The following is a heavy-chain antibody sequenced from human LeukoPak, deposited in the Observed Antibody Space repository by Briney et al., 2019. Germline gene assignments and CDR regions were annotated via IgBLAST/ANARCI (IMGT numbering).Heavy chain of an antibody. CDR3: ARDWGPTVVIPTSKAAAFDI. V-gene: IGHV3-21*01. CDR1: GFTFSSYS. CDR2: ISSSTGYI. J-gene: IGHJ3*02. Sequence: GGSLSLSCAASGFTFSSYSMNWVRQAPGKGLEWVSSISSSTGYIYYADSLKGRFTISRDNAKNSLYLQMNSLRVEDTAVYYCARDWGPTVVIPTSKAAAFDIWGQGTMVTVSS. D-gene: IGHD4-23*01.